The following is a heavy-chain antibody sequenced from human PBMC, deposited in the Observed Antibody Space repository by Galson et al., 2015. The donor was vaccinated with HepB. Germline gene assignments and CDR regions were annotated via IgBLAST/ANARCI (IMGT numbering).Heavy chain of an antibody. V-gene: IGHV1-69*13. CDR2: IIPIFGTA. D-gene: IGHD3-10*01. CDR3: ARDRGYGSGSFGY. J-gene: IGHJ4*02. Sequence: SVKVSCKASGGTFSSYAISWVRQAPGQGLEWMGGIIPIFGTANYAQKFQGRVTITADESTSTAYMELSSLRSEDTAVYYCARDRGYGSGSFGYWGQGTLVTVSS. CDR1: GGTFSSYA.